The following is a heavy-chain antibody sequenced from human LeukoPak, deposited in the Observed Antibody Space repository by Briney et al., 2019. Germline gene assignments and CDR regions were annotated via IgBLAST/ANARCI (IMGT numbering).Heavy chain of an antibody. D-gene: IGHD6-19*01. CDR2: IRYDGSNK. CDR1: GFTFSSYG. Sequence: GGSLRLSCAASGFTFSSYGMHWVRQAPGKGLEWVAFIRYDGSNKYCADSVKGRFTISRDNSKNTLYLQMNSLRAEDTAVYYCAKEGGQWLDWFDPWGQGTLVTVSS. CDR3: AKEGGQWLDWFDP. V-gene: IGHV3-30*02. J-gene: IGHJ5*02.